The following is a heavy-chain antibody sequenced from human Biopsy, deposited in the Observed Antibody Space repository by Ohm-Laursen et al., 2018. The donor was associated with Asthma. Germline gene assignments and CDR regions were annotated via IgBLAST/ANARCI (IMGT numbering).Heavy chain of an antibody. V-gene: IGHV3-74*01. D-gene: IGHD3-16*02. Sequence: SLSLSCAASGFTFSSSWMHWVRHVPGKGRQRVSRVNGDGRSTSYADSVKGRFTISRDNAKNTLYLQMNSLRAEDTALYYCAGVSSYWAFDAWGQGTLVTVSS. CDR2: VNGDGRST. CDR3: AGVSSYWAFDA. J-gene: IGHJ5*02. CDR1: GFTFSSSW.